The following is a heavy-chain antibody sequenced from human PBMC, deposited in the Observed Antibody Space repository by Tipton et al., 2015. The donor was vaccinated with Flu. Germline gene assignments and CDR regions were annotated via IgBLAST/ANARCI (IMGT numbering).Heavy chain of an antibody. D-gene: IGHD2-2*01. Sequence: TLSLTCTVSGGSISSYYWSWIRQPPGKGLEWIGYIYYSGSTNYNPSLKSRVTISVDTSKNQFSLKLSSVTAADTAVYYCARYRPVPAASIFDYWGQGTLVTVSS. CDR2: IYYSGST. CDR3: ARYRPVPAASIFDY. J-gene: IGHJ4*02. V-gene: IGHV4-59*01. CDR1: GGSISSYY.